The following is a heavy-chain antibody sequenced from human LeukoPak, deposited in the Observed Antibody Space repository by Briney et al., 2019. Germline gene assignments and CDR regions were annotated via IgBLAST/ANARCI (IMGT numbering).Heavy chain of an antibody. D-gene: IGHD2-15*01. J-gene: IGHJ4*02. Sequence: GGSLRLSCAASGFTFSSYAMRWVRQAPGKVLEWVSTISGSGGGTYYADSVKGRFTIARDNSKNTLYLQMNSLRAEDTAVYYCAKDLYCSGGSCHDLSDYWGQGTLVTVSS. CDR1: GFTFSSYA. CDR2: ISGSGGGT. CDR3: AKDLYCSGGSCHDLSDY. V-gene: IGHV3-23*01.